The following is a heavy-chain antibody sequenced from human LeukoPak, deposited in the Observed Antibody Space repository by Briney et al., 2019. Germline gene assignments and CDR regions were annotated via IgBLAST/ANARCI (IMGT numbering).Heavy chain of an antibody. D-gene: IGHD1-1*01. CDR3: AKRTDNLNNWYSFDF. CDR1: GFSFSIYS. CDR2: IGGSNGVT. J-gene: IGHJ4*02. V-gene: IGHV3-23*01. Sequence: GGSMRLSCVASGFSFSIYSMTWVRQAPGKGLEWVSVIGGSNGVTYYADSVKGRFIISRDNSRSTFFLQMNSPRAEDSAVYYCAKRTDNLNNWYSFDFWGQGTLVTVSS.